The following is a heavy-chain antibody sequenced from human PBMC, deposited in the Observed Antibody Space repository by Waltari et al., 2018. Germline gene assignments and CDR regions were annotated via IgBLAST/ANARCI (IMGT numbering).Heavy chain of an antibody. Sequence: QLQLQESGPGLVKPSGPLSLSCAVSGDSMSSTDWWSWVRQSPQKGLEWLGQVHHSGKTNYNPSFASRVTVSVDTSNNQFSLRLTSATAADTAIYYCARDRGRGIYLDTWGPGTLVTVSP. CDR3: ARDRGRGIYLDT. J-gene: IGHJ5*02. CDR1: GDSMSSTDW. CDR2: VHHSGKT. D-gene: IGHD1-26*01. V-gene: IGHV4-4*02.